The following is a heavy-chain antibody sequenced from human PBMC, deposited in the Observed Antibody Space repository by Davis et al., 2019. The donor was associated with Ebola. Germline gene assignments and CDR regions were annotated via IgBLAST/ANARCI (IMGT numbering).Heavy chain of an antibody. D-gene: IGHD2/OR15-2a*01. V-gene: IGHV3-20*04. CDR3: ARGASTLNSYYYYYHGMDV. CDR2: INWNGGST. Sequence: PGGSLTLSCAASGFTFDDFGMSWVRQVPGKGLEWVSGINWNGGSTRYADSVKGRFTISRDNAKNSLYLQMNSLRAEDTALYYCARGASTLNSYYYYYHGMDVWGKGTTVTVSS. J-gene: IGHJ6*04. CDR1: GFTFDDFG.